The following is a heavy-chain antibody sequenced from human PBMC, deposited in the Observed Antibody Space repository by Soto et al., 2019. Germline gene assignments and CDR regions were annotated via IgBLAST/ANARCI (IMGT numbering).Heavy chain of an antibody. V-gene: IGHV4-34*01. CDR1: GGSFSGYY. Sequence: PSDTLSLTCAVYGGSFSGYYWSWIRQPPGKGLEWIGEINHSGSTNYNPSLKSRVTISVDTSKNQFSLKLSSVTAADTAVYYCARGARIVVVTAIRYYYGMDVWGQGTTVTVSS. CDR3: ARGARIVVVTAIRYYYGMDV. J-gene: IGHJ6*02. D-gene: IGHD2-21*02. CDR2: INHSGST.